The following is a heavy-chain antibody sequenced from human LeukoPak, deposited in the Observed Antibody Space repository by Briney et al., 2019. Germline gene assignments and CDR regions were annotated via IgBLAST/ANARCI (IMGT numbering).Heavy chain of an antibody. V-gene: IGHV4-31*03. D-gene: IGHD3-10*01. Sequence: SQTLSLTCTVSGGSISSGGYYWSWIRQHPGRGLEWIGYIYYSGSTYYTPSLKSRVTISVDTSKNQFSLKLSSVTAADTDVYSCASSGYGSGIDYWGQGALVTVSS. CDR3: ASSGYGSGIDY. J-gene: IGHJ4*02. CDR1: GGSISSGGYY. CDR2: IYYSGST.